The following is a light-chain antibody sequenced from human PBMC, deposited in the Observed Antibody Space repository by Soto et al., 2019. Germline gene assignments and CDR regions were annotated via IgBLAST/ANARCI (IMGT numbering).Light chain of an antibody. J-gene: IGKJ4*01. CDR1: QSISSW. CDR2: DAS. V-gene: IGKV1-5*01. Sequence: GDRVTITCRASQSISSWSAWYQQKPGKAPKLLIYDASSLESGVPSKFSGSGSDTEFTLTINNLQPDDFATYHCQQYNRYSLTFGGGTKVEIK. CDR3: QQYNRYSLT.